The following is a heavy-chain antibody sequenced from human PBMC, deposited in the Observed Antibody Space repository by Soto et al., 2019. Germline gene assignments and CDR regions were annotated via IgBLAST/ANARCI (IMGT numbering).Heavy chain of an antibody. CDR1: GYTFTSYG. V-gene: IGHV1-3*01. CDR3: ARAPTYYYDSSGYYYYDY. J-gene: IGHJ4*02. D-gene: IGHD3-22*01. CDR2: INAANGDT. Sequence: GASVKVSCKASGYTFTSYGMHWVRQAPGQRLEWMGWINAANGDTKYSPKFQGRVTITRDTSASTAYMELSSLRSEDTAVYYCARAPTYYYDSSGYYYYDYWGQGTLVTVSS.